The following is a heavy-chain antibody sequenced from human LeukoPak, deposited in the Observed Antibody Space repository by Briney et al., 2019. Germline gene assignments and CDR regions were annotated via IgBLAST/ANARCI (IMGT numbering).Heavy chain of an antibody. V-gene: IGHV3-30*18. Sequence: GGSLRLSCAASGFTFSSYGMHWVRQAPGKGLGWVAVISYDGSNKYYADSVKGRFTISRDNSKNTLYLQMNSLRAEDTAVYYCAKDRYCSSTSCYGSYYFDYWGQGTLVTVSS. D-gene: IGHD2-2*01. CDR2: ISYDGSNK. CDR3: AKDRYCSSTSCYGSYYFDY. J-gene: IGHJ4*02. CDR1: GFTFSSYG.